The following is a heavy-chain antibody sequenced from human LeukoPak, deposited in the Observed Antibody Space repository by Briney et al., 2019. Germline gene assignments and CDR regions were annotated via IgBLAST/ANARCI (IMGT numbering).Heavy chain of an antibody. J-gene: IGHJ6*02. CDR2: ISYDGSNK. CDR3: ARAYCSGGSCYYYYYYGMDV. V-gene: IGHV3-30*19. CDR1: GFTFSSYG. D-gene: IGHD2-15*01. Sequence: GGSLRLSCAASGFTFSSYGMHWVRQAPGKGLEWVAVISYDGSNKYYADSVKGRFTISRDNSKNTLYLQMISLRAVDTAVYYCARAYCSGGSCYYYYYYGMDVWGQGTTVTVSS.